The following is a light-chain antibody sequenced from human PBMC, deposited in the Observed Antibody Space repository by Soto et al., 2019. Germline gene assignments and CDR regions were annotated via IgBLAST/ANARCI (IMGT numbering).Light chain of an antibody. V-gene: IGLV7-46*01. CDR2: DTT. CDR1: TGAVTSGNY. Sequence: QAVVTQEPSLTVSPGGTVTLTCGSSTGAVTSGNYPYWFQKKPGQAPRTLIYDTTNKQSWTPARFSGSLLGGKAALTLAGAQTDDEADYYCVLSYRGTNWVFGGGTKLTVL. CDR3: VLSYRGTNWV. J-gene: IGLJ3*02.